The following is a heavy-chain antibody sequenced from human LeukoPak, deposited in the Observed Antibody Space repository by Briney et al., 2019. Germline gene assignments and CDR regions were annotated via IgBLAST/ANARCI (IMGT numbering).Heavy chain of an antibody. J-gene: IGHJ5*02. Sequence: PSETLSLTCTVSGASISDYYWSWIRQPPGKGLEWIGYIYYSGSTNYNPSLKSRVTISVDTSKNQFSLKLSSVTAADTAVYYCARVTYCSSTSCGFDPWGQGTLVTVSS. CDR2: IYYSGST. CDR1: GASISDYY. CDR3: ARVTYCSSTSCGFDP. D-gene: IGHD2-2*01. V-gene: IGHV4-59*01.